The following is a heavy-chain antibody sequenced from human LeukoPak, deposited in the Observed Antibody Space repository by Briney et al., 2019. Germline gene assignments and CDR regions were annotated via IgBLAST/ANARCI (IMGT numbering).Heavy chain of an antibody. CDR1: GFTVSSNY. CDR3: AKRSTTYYYYMDV. V-gene: IGHV3-23*01. Sequence: PGGSLRLSCAASGFTVSSNYMSWVRQAPGKGLEWVSAISGSGGSTYYADSVKGRFTISRDNSKNTLYLQMNSLRAEDTAVYYCAKRSTTYYYYMDVWGKGTTVTISS. CDR2: ISGSGGST. J-gene: IGHJ6*03. D-gene: IGHD1-26*01.